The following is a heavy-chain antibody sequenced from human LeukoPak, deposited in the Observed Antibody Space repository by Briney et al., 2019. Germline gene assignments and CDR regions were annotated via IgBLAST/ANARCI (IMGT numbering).Heavy chain of an antibody. Sequence: SQTLSLTRPVTGGSNTTGNFYWTWLRQPPGKGLEWIGHIYHSGSPNYNTSLKSRILLSVDTSKKQISLILTSRPAADTAVYYCARGRMKTVTSCHFDLWGRGTLVTVSS. J-gene: IGHJ2*01. V-gene: IGHV4-30-4*01. CDR2: IYHSGSP. CDR1: GGSNTTGNFY. D-gene: IGHD4-17*01. CDR3: ARGRMKTVTSCHFDL.